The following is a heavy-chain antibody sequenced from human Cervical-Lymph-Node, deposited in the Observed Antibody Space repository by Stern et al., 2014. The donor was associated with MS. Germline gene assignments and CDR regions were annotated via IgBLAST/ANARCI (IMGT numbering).Heavy chain of an antibody. CDR1: GDSITSTSYY. J-gene: IGHJ5*02. D-gene: IGHD3-3*01. CDR2: IYYSGTT. Sequence: VQLVESGPGLVKPSQTLSLTCTVSGDSITSTSYYWSWIRQHPTEGLEWIGYIYYSGTTYYNPSLQSRLSMSVDTSKNQFSLELNFVTAADTAVYYCARFRTIFDWFDPWGRGILVSVSS. CDR3: ARFRTIFDWFDP. V-gene: IGHV4-31*03.